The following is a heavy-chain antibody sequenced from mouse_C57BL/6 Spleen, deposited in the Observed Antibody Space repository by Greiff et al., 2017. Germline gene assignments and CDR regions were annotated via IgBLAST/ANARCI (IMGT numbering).Heavy chain of an antibody. CDR2: IDPSDSYT. Sequence: QVQLQQPGAELVRPGTSVKLSCKASGYTFTSYWMHWVKQRPGQGLEWIGVIDPSDSYTNYNQKFKGKATLTVDTSSSTAYMQLSSLTSEDSAVYYCARITTVVGPDYWGQGTTLTVSS. J-gene: IGHJ2*01. D-gene: IGHD1-1*01. V-gene: IGHV1-59*01. CDR3: ARITTVVGPDY. CDR1: GYTFTSYW.